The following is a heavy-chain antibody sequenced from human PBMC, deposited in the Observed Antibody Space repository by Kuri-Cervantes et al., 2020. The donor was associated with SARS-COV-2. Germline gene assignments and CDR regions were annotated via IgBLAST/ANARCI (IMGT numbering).Heavy chain of an antibody. Sequence: SETLSLTCAVYGGSFSGYYWSRIRQPPGKGLEWIGEINHSGSTNYNPSPKSRVTISVDTSKNQFSLKLSSVTAADTAVYYCARVLNSGSYPYRGNWFDPWGQGTLVTVSS. J-gene: IGHJ5*02. V-gene: IGHV4-34*01. CDR1: GGSFSGYY. CDR2: INHSGST. CDR3: ARVLNSGSYPYRGNWFDP. D-gene: IGHD3-10*01.